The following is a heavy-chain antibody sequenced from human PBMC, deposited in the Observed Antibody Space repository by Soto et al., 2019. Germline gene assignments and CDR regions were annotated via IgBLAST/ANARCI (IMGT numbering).Heavy chain of an antibody. CDR3: ARQGGYYGSGSDIDY. CDR1: GGSISSSSYY. Sequence: QLQLQESGPGLVKPSETLSLTCTVSGGSISSSSYYWGWIRQPPGKGLEWIGSIYYSGSTYYNPSLKGRGAISVDTSKNQFSLKLSSVTAADTAVYYCARQGGYYGSGSDIDYWGQGTLVTVSS. D-gene: IGHD3-10*01. CDR2: IYYSGST. V-gene: IGHV4-39*01. J-gene: IGHJ4*02.